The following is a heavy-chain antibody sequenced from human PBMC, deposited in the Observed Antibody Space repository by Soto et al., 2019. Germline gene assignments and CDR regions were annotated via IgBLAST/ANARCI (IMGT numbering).Heavy chain of an antibody. CDR3: VRGTSDHKLRLVEWPYGDY. J-gene: IGHJ4*02. Sequence: SVKVSCKASGFTFTSSAVQWVRQARGQRLEWIGWIVVGSGNTNYAQKFQERVTITRDMSTSTAYMELSSLRSEDTAVYYCVRGTSDHKLRLVEWPYGDYWGQGALVTVSS. V-gene: IGHV1-58*01. CDR1: GFTFTSSA. CDR2: IVVGSGNT. D-gene: IGHD3-3*01.